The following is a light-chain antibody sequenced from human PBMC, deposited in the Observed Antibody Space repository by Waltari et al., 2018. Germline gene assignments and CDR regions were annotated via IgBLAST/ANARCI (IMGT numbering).Light chain of an antibody. CDR2: WSS. CDR1: QSVLSSSDNKNY. V-gene: IGKV4-1*01. CDR3: QHYYTSPPT. J-gene: IGKJ4*01. Sequence: DIVMTQSPDSLAVSLGERATINCKSIQSVLSSSDNKNYLAWYQQKPGQPPKLFIYWSSTRESGVPDRFSGSGSGTDFALTISSLQAEDVAVYYCQHYYTSPPTFGGGTKVEIK.